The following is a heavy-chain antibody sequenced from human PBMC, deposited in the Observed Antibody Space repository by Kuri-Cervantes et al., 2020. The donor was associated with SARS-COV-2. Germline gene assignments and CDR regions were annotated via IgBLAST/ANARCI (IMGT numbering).Heavy chain of an antibody. J-gene: IGHJ4*02. CDR1: GGSISSGSYY. V-gene: IGHV4-61*02. CDR3: ARHEWEPYYFDY. D-gene: IGHD1-26*01. Sequence: SETLSLTCTVSGGSISSGSYYWSWIRQPAGKGLEWIERIYTSGSTNYNPSPKSRVTISVDTSKNQFSLKLSSVTAADTAVYYCARHEWEPYYFDYWGQGTLVTVSS. CDR2: IYTSGST.